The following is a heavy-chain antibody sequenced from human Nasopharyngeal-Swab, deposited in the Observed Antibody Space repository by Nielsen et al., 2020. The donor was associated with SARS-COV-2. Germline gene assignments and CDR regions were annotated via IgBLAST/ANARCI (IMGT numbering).Heavy chain of an antibody. CDR3: AKDFVGQQTYYYYGMDV. Sequence: GGSLRLSCAASGFTFSSYAMSWVRQAPGKGLEWVSAISGSGGSTYYADSVKGRFTISRDNSMNTLYLQMNSLRAEDTAVYYCAKDFVGQQTYYYYGMDVWGQGTTVTVSS. J-gene: IGHJ6*02. CDR2: ISGSGGST. V-gene: IGHV3-23*01. CDR1: GFTFSSYA. D-gene: IGHD6-13*01.